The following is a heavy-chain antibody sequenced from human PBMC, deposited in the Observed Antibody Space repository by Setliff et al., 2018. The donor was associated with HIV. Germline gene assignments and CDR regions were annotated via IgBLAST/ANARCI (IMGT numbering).Heavy chain of an antibody. Sequence: TGGSLRLSCAASGFTFTDYPMHWVRQSPGRGLEWLTVISSDGSDQYLADSVKGRFTISTDSSKNTLHLQMNSLRVDDSAVYFCARGSADRVFGGVQLVAIFDSWGQGTQVTVSS. CDR1: GFTFTDYP. CDR3: ARGSADRVFGGVQLVAIFDS. J-gene: IGHJ4*02. CDR2: ISSDGSDQ. D-gene: IGHD3-16*01. V-gene: IGHV3-30*04.